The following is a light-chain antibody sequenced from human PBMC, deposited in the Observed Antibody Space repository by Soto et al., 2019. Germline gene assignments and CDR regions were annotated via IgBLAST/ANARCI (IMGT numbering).Light chain of an antibody. CDR3: QQYYSTPWG. CDR2: WAS. V-gene: IGKV4-1*01. J-gene: IGKJ1*01. Sequence: DIVMTQSPDSLAVSLGERATINCKSSQSVLHSSNNKKSLAWYQQKPGQPPKLLIYWASTRESGVPDRFSGSGSGTDFTLTISSLQAEDVAVYYCQQYYSTPWGFGQGTKVEIK. CDR1: QSVLHSSNNKKS.